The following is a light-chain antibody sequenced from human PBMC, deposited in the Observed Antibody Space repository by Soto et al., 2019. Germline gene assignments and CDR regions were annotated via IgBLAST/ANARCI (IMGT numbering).Light chain of an antibody. V-gene: IGKV1-39*01. CDR1: QNISSF. Sequence: DIQMTQSPSSLSASVGDRVAITCRASQNISSFLNWYRQKPGKAPNLLIYAASSLQSGVPSRFSGSGSGTDFTLTISSLQPEEFATYFCQQSYNAPGFHQGTKLEI. CDR2: AAS. J-gene: IGKJ2*03. CDR3: QQSYNAPG.